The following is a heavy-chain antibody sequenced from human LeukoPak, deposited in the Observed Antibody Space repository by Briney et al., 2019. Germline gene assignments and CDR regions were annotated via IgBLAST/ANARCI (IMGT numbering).Heavy chain of an antibody. D-gene: IGHD6-13*01. CDR1: GGTFISYA. J-gene: IGHJ4*02. Sequence: ASVKVSCKASGGTFISYAISWVRQAHGQGLEWMGRIIPIFGTANYAQKFQGRVTITTDESTSTAYMELSSLRSEDTAVYYCARLLAAAGHSHDYWGQGTLVTVSS. CDR3: ARLLAAAGHSHDY. V-gene: IGHV1-69*05. CDR2: IIPIFGTA.